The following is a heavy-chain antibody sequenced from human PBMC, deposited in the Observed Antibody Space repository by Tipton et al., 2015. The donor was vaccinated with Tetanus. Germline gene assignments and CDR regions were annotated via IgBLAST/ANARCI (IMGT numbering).Heavy chain of an antibody. CDR3: ARGGSYSYGPRGFDL. D-gene: IGHD5-18*01. J-gene: IGHJ2*01. V-gene: IGHV4-34*01. CDR2: INHSGST. CDR1: GGSFSGYL. Sequence: TLSLTCSVSGGSFSGYLWSWVRQPSGKGLEWIGEINHSGSTTYSPSFKSRVTISVDTPKNQFSLKLTSLTVADTAVYYCARGGSYSYGPRGFDLWGRGTLVTVSS.